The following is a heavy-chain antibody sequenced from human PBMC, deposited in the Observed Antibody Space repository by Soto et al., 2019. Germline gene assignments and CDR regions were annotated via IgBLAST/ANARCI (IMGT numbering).Heavy chain of an antibody. Sequence: PSETLSLTCIVSGGSISSGGYYWSWIRQHPGKGLEWIGYIYYSGSTYYNPSLKSRVTISVDTSKNQFSLKLSSVTAADTAVYYCARDLDYYDSSGYPGPFDYWGQGTLVTVSA. D-gene: IGHD3-22*01. CDR3: ARDLDYYDSSGYPGPFDY. CDR2: IYYSGST. CDR1: GGSISSGGYY. J-gene: IGHJ4*02. V-gene: IGHV4-31*03.